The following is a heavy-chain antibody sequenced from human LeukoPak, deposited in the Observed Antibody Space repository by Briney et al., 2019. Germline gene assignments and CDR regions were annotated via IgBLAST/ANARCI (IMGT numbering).Heavy chain of an antibody. D-gene: IGHD3-10*01. V-gene: IGHV4-38-2*02. Sequence: SETLSLTCTVSGYSISSGYYWGWIRQPPGKGLEWIGSIYHSGSTYYNPSLKSRLTISVDTSKNHIALKLTSVTASDTAVYFCARRVGFYGSGSLNYFDPWGQGILVSVS. CDR2: IYHSGST. CDR3: ARRVGFYGSGSLNYFDP. CDR1: GYSISSGYY. J-gene: IGHJ5*01.